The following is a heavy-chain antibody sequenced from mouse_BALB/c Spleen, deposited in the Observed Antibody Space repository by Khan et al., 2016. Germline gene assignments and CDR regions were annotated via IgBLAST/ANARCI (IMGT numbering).Heavy chain of an antibody. CDR3: ATSGNYFDY. CDR2: ITYSGYT. J-gene: IGHJ2*01. D-gene: IGHD1-1*01. Sequence: VQLQESGPGLVKPSQSLSLTCTVTGYSITSDYAWNWIRQFPGNKLEWMGYITYSGYTSYNPSLKSRISITRDTSKNQFFLQLNSVTTEDTATCYCATSGNYFDYWGQGTTLTVSS. CDR1: GYSITSDYA. V-gene: IGHV3-2*02.